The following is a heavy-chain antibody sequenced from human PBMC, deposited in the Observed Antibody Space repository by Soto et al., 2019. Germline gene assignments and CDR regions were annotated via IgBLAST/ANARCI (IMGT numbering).Heavy chain of an antibody. J-gene: IGHJ4*02. V-gene: IGHV4-31*03. Sequence: SETLSLTCTVSGGSITTGGYYWSWIRQLPGKGLEWIGHRYYSESTYYNPSLKSRVSISLDTSKNQFSLKLSFVTAADTAMYYCARTECSGVSCCSWSLDYWGQGTPVTVSS. CDR3: ARTECSGVSCCSWSLDY. CDR2: RYYSEST. CDR1: GGSITTGGYY. D-gene: IGHD2-15*01.